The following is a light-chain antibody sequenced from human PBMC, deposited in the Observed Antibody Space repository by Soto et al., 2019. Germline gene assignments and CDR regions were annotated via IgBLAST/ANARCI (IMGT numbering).Light chain of an antibody. Sequence: QSVLTQPPSASGSPGQSVTISCTGTSSDVGGYNYVSWYQHHPGKAPKLMIYEVTKRPPGVPDRFSGSKSGNTASLTVSGLQAEDEADYYCSSYGGSNNLVFGGGTKVTVL. CDR2: EVT. CDR3: SSYGGSNNLV. J-gene: IGLJ2*01. CDR1: SSDVGGYNY. V-gene: IGLV2-8*01.